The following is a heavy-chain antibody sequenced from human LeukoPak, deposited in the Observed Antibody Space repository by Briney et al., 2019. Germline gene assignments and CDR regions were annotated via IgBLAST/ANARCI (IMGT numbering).Heavy chain of an antibody. V-gene: IGHV1-24*01. CDR3: ATVIAGDWFDP. CDR1: GYTLTELS. CDR2: FDPEDGET. Sequence: ASVKVSCEVSGYTLTELSMHWVRQAPGKGLEWMGGFDPEDGETIYAQKFQGRVTMTEDTSTDTAYTELSSLRSEDTAVYYCATVIAGDWFDPWGQGTLVTVSS. D-gene: IGHD6-13*01. J-gene: IGHJ5*02.